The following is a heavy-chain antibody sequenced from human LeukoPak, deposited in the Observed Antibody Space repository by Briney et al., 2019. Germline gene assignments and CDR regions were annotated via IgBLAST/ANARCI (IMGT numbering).Heavy chain of an antibody. D-gene: IGHD1-26*01. J-gene: IGHJ4*02. CDR2: IYYSGST. CDR1: GGSISSYY. CDR3: ARDPAPGYSGSPL. V-gene: IGHV4-59*12. Sequence: SETLSLTCTVSGGSISSYYWSWIRQPPGKGLEWIGSIYYSGSTYYNPSLKSRVTISVDTSKNQFSLKLSSVTAADTAVYYCARDPAPGYSGSPLWGQGTLVTVSS.